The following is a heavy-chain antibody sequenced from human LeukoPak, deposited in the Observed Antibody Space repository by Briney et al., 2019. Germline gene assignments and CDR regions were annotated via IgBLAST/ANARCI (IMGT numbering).Heavy chain of an antibody. D-gene: IGHD6-19*01. CDR1: GGSISNSRDY. J-gene: IGHJ6*03. Sequence: SETLSLTCTVSGGSISNSRDYWAWIRQPPGKGLEWIANIYYSGSTYYSPSLKSRVTMSVDTSKNQFSLKLSSVTAADTAVYYCARDKRVAVAGTYIYYYYMDVWGNGTTVTISS. V-gene: IGHV4-39*07. CDR3: ARDKRVAVAGTYIYYYYMDV. CDR2: IYYSGST.